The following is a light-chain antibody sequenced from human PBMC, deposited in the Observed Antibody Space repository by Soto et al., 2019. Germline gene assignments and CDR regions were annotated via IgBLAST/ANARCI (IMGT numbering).Light chain of an antibody. V-gene: IGLV2-11*01. CDR3: CSYEGSFYV. J-gene: IGLJ1*01. Sequence: QSVLTQPRSVSGSPGQSVTISCTGTSSDFGGYNYVSWYQQHPGKAPKLMIYDVSERPSGVPDRFSGSKSGNTASLTISGLQAEDEADYYCCSYEGSFYVFGSGTKVTV. CDR1: SSDFGGYNY. CDR2: DVS.